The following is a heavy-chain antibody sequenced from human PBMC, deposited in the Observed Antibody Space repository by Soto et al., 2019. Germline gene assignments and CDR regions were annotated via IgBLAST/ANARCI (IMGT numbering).Heavy chain of an antibody. Sequence: LRLSCAASGFTFSNYWMDWVRQAPGKGLEWVANINPHGSEKHYVDSVKGRFTISRDNAKNSLYLQMTSLTAEDSALYYCSRSLDSWGQGTRVTVSS. J-gene: IGHJ4*02. CDR3: SRSLDS. CDR1: GFTFSNYW. V-gene: IGHV3-7*01. CDR2: INPHGSEK.